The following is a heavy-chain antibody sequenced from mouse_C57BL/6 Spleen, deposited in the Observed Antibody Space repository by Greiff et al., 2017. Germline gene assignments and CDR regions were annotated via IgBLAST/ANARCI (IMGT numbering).Heavy chain of an antibody. J-gene: IGHJ4*01. CDR2: IYPYNGVS. CDR1: GYSFTGYY. Sequence: VQLKESGPELVKPGASVKISCKASGYSFTGYYMHWVKQSHGNILDWIGYIYPYNGVSSYNQKFKGKATLTVDKSSSTAYMELRSLTSEDSAVYYCAREATVVADYAMDYWGQGTSVTVSS. D-gene: IGHD1-1*01. V-gene: IGHV1-31*01. CDR3: AREATVVADYAMDY.